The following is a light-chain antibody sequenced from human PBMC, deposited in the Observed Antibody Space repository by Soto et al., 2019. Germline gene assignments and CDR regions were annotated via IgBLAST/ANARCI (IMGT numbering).Light chain of an antibody. V-gene: IGLV2-14*01. Sequence: QSVLTQPASVSGSPGQSITISCTGTSSDVGGYNYVSWYQQHPGKAPKLMIYEVSNRPSGVSNRFSGSKSDNTASLTISGLQAEDEADYYCTSYTHSSTVVFGGGTKVTVL. CDR3: TSYTHSSTVV. J-gene: IGLJ2*01. CDR1: SSDVGGYNY. CDR2: EVS.